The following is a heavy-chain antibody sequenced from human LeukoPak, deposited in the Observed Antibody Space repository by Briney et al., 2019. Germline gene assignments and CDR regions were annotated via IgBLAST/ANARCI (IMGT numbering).Heavy chain of an antibody. D-gene: IGHD6-13*01. CDR2: IIPIFGTA. V-gene: IGHV1-69*13. J-gene: IGHJ4*02. CDR3: ARGDPETSSFDY. Sequence: ASVKVSCKASGYTFTSYYMHWVRQAPGQGLEWMGGIIPIFGTANYAQKFQGRVTITADESTSTAYMELSSLRSEDTAVYYCARGDPETSSFDYWGQGTLVTVSS. CDR1: GYTFTSYY.